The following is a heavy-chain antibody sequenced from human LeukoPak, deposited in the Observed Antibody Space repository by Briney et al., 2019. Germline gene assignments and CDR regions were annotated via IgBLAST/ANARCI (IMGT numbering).Heavy chain of an antibody. CDR3: AKAKIAAAGLFDY. CDR2: ISGSGGST. V-gene: IGHV3-23*01. Sequence: PGGSLGLSCAASGFTFSSYAMSWVRQAPGKGLEWVSAISGSGGSTYYADSMKGRFTISRDNSKNTLYLQMSSLRAEDTAVYYCAKAKIAAAGLFDYWGQGTLVTVSS. CDR1: GFTFSSYA. D-gene: IGHD6-13*01. J-gene: IGHJ4*02.